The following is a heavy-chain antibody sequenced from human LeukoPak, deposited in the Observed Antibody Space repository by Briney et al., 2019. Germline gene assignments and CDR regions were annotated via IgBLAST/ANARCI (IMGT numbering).Heavy chain of an antibody. CDR1: GYTFTSYG. J-gene: IGHJ5*02. CDR3: ANMVRGVIEWFDP. CDR2: ISAYNGNT. D-gene: IGHD3-10*01. Sequence: GASVKVSCKASGYTFTSYGISWVRQAPGQGLEWMGWISAYNGNTNYAQKLQGRATMTTDTSTRTAYMELRSLRSDDTAVYYCANMVRGVIEWFDPWGQGTLVTVSS. V-gene: IGHV1-18*01.